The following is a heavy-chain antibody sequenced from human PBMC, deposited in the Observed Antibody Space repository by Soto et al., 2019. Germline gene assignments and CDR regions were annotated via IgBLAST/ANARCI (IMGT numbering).Heavy chain of an antibody. Sequence: QVQLQESGPGLVKPSETLSLTCTVSGGFSSHYYWSWIRQPPGKELEWIGYIYHIGTTNYNPSLGSRVTLSVDTSKNEFSLRLNSVTAADTAVYYCARRYSSGSYDVFDIWGQGTMVTVSS. CDR1: GGFSSHYY. CDR2: IYHIGTT. V-gene: IGHV4-59*01. CDR3: ARRYSSGSYDVFDI. D-gene: IGHD6-19*01. J-gene: IGHJ3*02.